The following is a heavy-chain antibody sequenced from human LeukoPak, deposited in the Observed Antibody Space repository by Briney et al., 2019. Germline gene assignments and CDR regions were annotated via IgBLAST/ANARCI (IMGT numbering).Heavy chain of an antibody. J-gene: IGHJ4*02. Sequence: ASVKVSCKASGYTFTSYDINWVRQATGQGLEWMGWISAYNGNTNYAQKLQGRVTMTTDTSTGTAYMELRSLRSDDTAVYYCARVGAYSYGYGGSKYYFDCWGQGTLVTVSS. CDR2: ISAYNGNT. D-gene: IGHD5-18*01. V-gene: IGHV1-18*01. CDR1: GYTFTSYD. CDR3: ARVGAYSYGYGGSKYYFDC.